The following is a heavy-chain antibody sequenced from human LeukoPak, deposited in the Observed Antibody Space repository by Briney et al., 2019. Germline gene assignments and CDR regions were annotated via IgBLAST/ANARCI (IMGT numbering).Heavy chain of an antibody. CDR1: GFTFSSYT. D-gene: IGHD2-2*01. V-gene: IGHV3-7*01. J-gene: IGHJ4*02. CDR3: ARVRKDIVVVPGAMRDTYYFDY. CDR2: IKQDVSEK. Sequence: GGSLRLSCAASGFTFSSYTMNWVRQAPGKGLEWVANIKQDVSEKYYVESVKGRFTISRDNAKNSLYLQMNSLRAEDTAVYYCARVRKDIVVVPGAMRDTYYFDYWGQGTLVTVSS.